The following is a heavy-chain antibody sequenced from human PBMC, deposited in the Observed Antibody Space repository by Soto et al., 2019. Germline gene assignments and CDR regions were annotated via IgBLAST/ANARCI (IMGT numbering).Heavy chain of an antibody. CDR2: INHSGST. D-gene: IGHD2-21*02. Sequence: PSETLSLTCAAYGGPFSVDYWSGIRQPPGQGLEWIGEINHSGSTNYNPSLKSRVTISVDTSKNQFSLKLSSVTAADTAVYYCARGLGATYCGGDCYSESYDYWGQGTLVT. J-gene: IGHJ4*02. V-gene: IGHV4-34*01. CDR1: GGPFSVDY. CDR3: ARGLGATYCGGDCYSESYDY.